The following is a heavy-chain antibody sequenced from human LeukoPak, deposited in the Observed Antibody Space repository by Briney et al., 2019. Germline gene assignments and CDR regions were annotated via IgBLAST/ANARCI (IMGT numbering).Heavy chain of an antibody. V-gene: IGHV3-30*04. J-gene: IGHJ4*02. CDR1: GFTFSSYA. CDR3: ARDSEMAIDY. CDR2: ISYDGSNK. D-gene: IGHD5-24*01. Sequence: GRSLRLSCAASGFTFSSYAMHWVRQAPGKGLEWVAVISYDGSNKYYADSVKGRFTISRDNSKNTLYLQMNSLRAEDTAVYYCARDSEMAIDYWGQGTLVTVSP.